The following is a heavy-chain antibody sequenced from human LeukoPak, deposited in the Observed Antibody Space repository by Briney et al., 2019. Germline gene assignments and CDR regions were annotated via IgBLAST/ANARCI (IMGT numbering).Heavy chain of an antibody. Sequence: SETLSLTCKVSGVSISNSGLSWGWVRQFPGKGLEWIGTMPFDENVADNEIPSYNPSLKRRVIISAEKSKNQLSLKVNSVTAADTASYYCARLTLTGVAGLGVFDDWGQGTLVIVSS. CDR2: MPFDENVADNEIP. V-gene: IGHV4-39*01. CDR3: ARLTLTGVAGLGVFDD. CDR1: GVSISNSGLS. J-gene: IGHJ4*02. D-gene: IGHD3-9*01.